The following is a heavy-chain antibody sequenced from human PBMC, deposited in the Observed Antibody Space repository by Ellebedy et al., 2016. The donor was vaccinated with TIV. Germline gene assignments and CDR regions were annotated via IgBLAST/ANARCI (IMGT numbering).Heavy chain of an antibody. CDR2: IYSDGST. CDR1: GFIVSSNY. Sequence: PGGSLRLSCAASGFIVSSNYMSWVRQAPGKGLEWVSVIYSDGSTYYADSVKGRFTISRDNSKNTLYLQMNSLRAEDKAVYYCARDYCSSTSCFVYYYYGMDVWGQGTTVTVSS. V-gene: IGHV3-66*01. CDR3: ARDYCSSTSCFVYYYYGMDV. D-gene: IGHD2-2*01. J-gene: IGHJ6*02.